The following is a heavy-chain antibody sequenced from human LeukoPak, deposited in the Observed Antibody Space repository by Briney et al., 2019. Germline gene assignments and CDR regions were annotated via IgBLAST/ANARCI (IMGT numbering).Heavy chain of an antibody. CDR2: IFNSGNT. Sequence: SETLSLTCSVSGGSINSHYWSWIRQPPGKRLEWIGYIFNSGNTNYNPSLASRVTMSVDTSRAPFFLRLSPVTAADTAIYYCASRPADTTWYGVFDYWSQGTLVTVSS. CDR3: ASRPADTTWYGVFDY. D-gene: IGHD3-10*01. V-gene: IGHV4-59*11. CDR1: GGSINSHY. J-gene: IGHJ4*02.